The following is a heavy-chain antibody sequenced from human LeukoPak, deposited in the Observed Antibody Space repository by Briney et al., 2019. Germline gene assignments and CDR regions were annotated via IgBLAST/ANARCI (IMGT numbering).Heavy chain of an antibody. V-gene: IGHV3-23*01. D-gene: IGHD1-7*01. Sequence: GGSLRLSCAASGFTFNNYAMSWVRQAPGKGLEWVSGISGSGANTYYADSVKGRFTISRDNSKNTLYLQMNSLRAEDTAVYYCARVQVTGTTGYYYYGMDVWGQGTTVTVSS. J-gene: IGHJ6*02. CDR3: ARVQVTGTTGYYYYGMDV. CDR2: ISGSGANT. CDR1: GFTFNNYA.